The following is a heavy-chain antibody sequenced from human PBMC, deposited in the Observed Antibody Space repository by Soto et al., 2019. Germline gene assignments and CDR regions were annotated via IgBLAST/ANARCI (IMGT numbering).Heavy chain of an antibody. D-gene: IGHD6-6*01. CDR3: ARVFPEPLSIAARLEGYGMDV. Sequence: SATQSLSCPVSGGSIGGYDGSWIRPHPGKGLEWIGYIYYSGITNYNPSLKSRVTISVDTSKNQSSLKLSSVTAADTAVYYCARVFPEPLSIAARLEGYGMDVWGQGTTVTVSS. V-gene: IGHV4-59*01. CDR1: GGSIGGYD. CDR2: IYYSGIT. J-gene: IGHJ6*02.